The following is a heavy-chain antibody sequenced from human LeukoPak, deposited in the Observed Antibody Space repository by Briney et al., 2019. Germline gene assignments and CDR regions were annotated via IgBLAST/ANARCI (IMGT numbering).Heavy chain of an antibody. Sequence: GGSLRLSCAASAFTFNNYDMHWVRQAPGKGLEWVAFIRYDGSNKYYADFVEGRFTSSRDNSKNTLYRLMDSLRAEDTAVYYCAKDSGSYYTSDYWGQGTLVTVSS. CDR3: AKDSGSYYTSDY. CDR2: IRYDGSNK. CDR1: AFTFNNYD. D-gene: IGHD3-10*01. V-gene: IGHV3-30*02. J-gene: IGHJ4*02.